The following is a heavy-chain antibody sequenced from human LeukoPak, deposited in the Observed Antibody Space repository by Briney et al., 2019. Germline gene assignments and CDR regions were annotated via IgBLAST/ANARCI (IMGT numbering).Heavy chain of an antibody. D-gene: IGHD3-16*02. J-gene: IGHJ4*02. CDR2: ISSSSSYI. Sequence: GGSLRLSCAASGFTFSSCSMNWVRQAPGKGLEWVSSISSSSSYIYYADSVKGRFTISRDNAKNSLYLQMNSLRAEDTAVYYCARPRDYDYVWGSYRYTYYFDYWGQGTLVTVSS. CDR1: GFTFSSCS. CDR3: ARPRDYDYVWGSYRYTYYFDY. V-gene: IGHV3-21*01.